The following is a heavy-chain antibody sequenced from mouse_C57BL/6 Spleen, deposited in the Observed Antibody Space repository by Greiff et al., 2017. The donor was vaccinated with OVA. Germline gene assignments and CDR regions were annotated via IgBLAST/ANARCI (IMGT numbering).Heavy chain of an antibody. CDR3: AREGGCSDGVAD. V-gene: IGHV5-12*01. CDR2: ISNGGGST. Sequence: EVMLVQSGGGLVQPGGSLKFSCAASGFTFSDYYMYWVRQSPEQSLAWIAYISNGGGSTYYPANLKGRFTIPTDNATNTLYLQMSRLRSEDTAMYYCAREGGCSDGVADWGQGTMVTVSA. CDR1: GFTFSDYY. D-gene: IGHD1-1*01. J-gene: IGHJ3*01.